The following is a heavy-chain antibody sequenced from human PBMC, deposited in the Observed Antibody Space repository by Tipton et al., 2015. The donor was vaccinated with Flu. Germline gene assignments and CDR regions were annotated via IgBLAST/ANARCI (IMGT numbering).Heavy chain of an antibody. CDR2: IYPGDSDT. CDR3: ARHVEDIVVVPDAHGGAFDI. Sequence: HLFPSGAEVKKPGESLKISCKGSGYSFTSYWIGWVRQMPGKGLEWMGIIYPGDSDTRYSPSFQGQVTISADKSISTAYLQWSSLKASDTAMYYCARHVEDIVVVPDAHGGAFDIWGQGTMVTVSS. V-gene: IGHV5-51*01. CDR1: GYSFTSYW. D-gene: IGHD2-2*01. J-gene: IGHJ3*02.